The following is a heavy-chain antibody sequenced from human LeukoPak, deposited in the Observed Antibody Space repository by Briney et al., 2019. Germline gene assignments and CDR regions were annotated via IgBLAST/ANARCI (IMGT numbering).Heavy chain of an antibody. D-gene: IGHD3-10*01. CDR1: GFTFNSYA. CDR3: AKGSWFGELLRFDY. CDR2: ISGSGGST. V-gene: IGHV3-23*01. J-gene: IGHJ4*02. Sequence: GGSLRLSCAASGFTFNSYAMSWVRQAPGKGLEWVSAISGSGGSTYYADSVKGRFTISRDNSKNTLYLQMNSLRAEDTAVYYCAKGSWFGELLRFDYWGQGTLVTVSS.